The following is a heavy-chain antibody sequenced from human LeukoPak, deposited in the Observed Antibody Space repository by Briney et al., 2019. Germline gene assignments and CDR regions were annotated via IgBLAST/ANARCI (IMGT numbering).Heavy chain of an antibody. Sequence: PGGSLRLSCAASGFTFSSYNMNWVRQAPGKGLEWVSSISSSSSYIYYADSLKGRFTISRDNAKNSLYLQMNSLRAEDTAVYYCARVKEASAFDIWGQGTMVTVSS. CDR1: GFTFSSYN. J-gene: IGHJ3*02. CDR2: ISSSSSYI. D-gene: IGHD5-12*01. V-gene: IGHV3-21*01. CDR3: ARVKEASAFDI.